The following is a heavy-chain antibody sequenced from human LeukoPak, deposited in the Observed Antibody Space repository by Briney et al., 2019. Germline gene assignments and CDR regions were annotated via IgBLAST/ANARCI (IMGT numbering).Heavy chain of an antibody. Sequence: GRSLRLSCAASGFTFSSYAMHWVRQAPGKGLEWVAVISYDGSNKYYADSVKGRFTISRDNSKNTLYLQMNSLRAEDTAVYYCAREGQWLPTGYWGQGTLVTVSS. CDR3: AREGQWLPTGY. CDR1: GFTFSSYA. V-gene: IGHV3-30-3*01. D-gene: IGHD6-19*01. J-gene: IGHJ4*02. CDR2: ISYDGSNK.